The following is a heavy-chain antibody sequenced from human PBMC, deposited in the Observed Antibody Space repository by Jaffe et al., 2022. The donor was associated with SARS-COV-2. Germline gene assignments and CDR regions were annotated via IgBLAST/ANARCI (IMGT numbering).Heavy chain of an antibody. CDR2: INHSGST. CDR1: GGSFSGYY. D-gene: IGHD3-22*01. V-gene: IGHV4-34*01. J-gene: IGHJ4*02. CDR3: ASLTYYYDSSGYPAHN. Sequence: QVQLQQWGAGLLKPSETLSLTCAVYGGSFSGYYWSWIRQPPGKGLEWIGEINHSGSTNYNPSLKSRVTISVDTSKNQFSLKLSSVTAADTAVYYCASLTYYYDSSGYPAHNWGQGTLVTVSS.